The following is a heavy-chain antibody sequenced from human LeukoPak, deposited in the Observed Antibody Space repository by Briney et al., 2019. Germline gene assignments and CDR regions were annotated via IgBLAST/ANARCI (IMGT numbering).Heavy chain of an antibody. V-gene: IGHV3-48*01. D-gene: IGHD2-2*02. CDR1: GFTISSYS. Sequence: TGGSLRLSCAASGFTISSYSMNWVRQAPGKGLEWVSYISSSSSTIYYADSVKGRFTISRDNAKNSLYLQMNSLRAEDTAVYYCARDLGGPCSSTSCYTNYMDVWGKGTTVTVSS. CDR3: ARDLGGPCSSTSCYTNYMDV. CDR2: ISSSSSTI. J-gene: IGHJ6*03.